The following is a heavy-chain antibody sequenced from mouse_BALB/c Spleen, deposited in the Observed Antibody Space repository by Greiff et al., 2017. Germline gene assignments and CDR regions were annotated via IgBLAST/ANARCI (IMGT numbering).Heavy chain of an antibody. CDR1: GYTFTDYA. J-gene: IGHJ2*01. CDR3: ARNGGYGNYFYFDY. CDR2: ISIYYDNT. Sequence: VMLVESGPELVRPGESVKISCKGSGYTFTDYAMHWVKQSHAKSLEWIGVISIYYDNTNYNQKFKGKATMTVDKSSSTAYMELARLTSEDSAIYYCARNGGYGNYFYFDYWGQGTTLTVSS. D-gene: IGHD2-10*02. V-gene: IGHV1-67*01.